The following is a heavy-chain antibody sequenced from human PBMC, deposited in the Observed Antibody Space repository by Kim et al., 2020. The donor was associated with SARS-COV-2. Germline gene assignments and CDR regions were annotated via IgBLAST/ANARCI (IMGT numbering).Heavy chain of an antibody. D-gene: IGHD3-22*01. V-gene: IGHV2-5*01. J-gene: IGHJ4*02. Sequence: KRYSPSLKSRLTITKDTSKNQVVLTMTNMDPVDTATYYCAHSKWLAIPDYWGQGTLVTVSS. CDR3: AHSKWLAIPDY. CDR2: K.